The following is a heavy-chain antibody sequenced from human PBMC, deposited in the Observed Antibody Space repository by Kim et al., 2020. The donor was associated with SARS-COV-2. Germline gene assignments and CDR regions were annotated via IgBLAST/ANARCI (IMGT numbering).Heavy chain of an antibody. V-gene: IGHV4-31*03. CDR3: ARATQWGYCSSTSCSNWFDP. J-gene: IGHJ5*02. CDR2: IYYSGST. CDR1: GGSISSGGYY. D-gene: IGHD2-2*01. Sequence: SETLSLTCTVSGGSISSGGYYWSWIRQHPGKGLEWIGYIYYSGSTYYNRSLKSRVTISVDTSKNQFSLKLSSVTAADTAVYYCARATQWGYCSSTSCSNWFDPWGQGTLVTVSS.